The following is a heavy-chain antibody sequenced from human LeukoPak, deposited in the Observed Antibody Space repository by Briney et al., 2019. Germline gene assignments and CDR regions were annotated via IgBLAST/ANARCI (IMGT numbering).Heavy chain of an antibody. CDR1: GFTFSSHA. V-gene: IGHV3-30-3*01. J-gene: IGHJ4*02. Sequence: GRSLRLSCAASGFTFSSHAMHWVRQAPGKGLEWVAVISYDGSNKYYADSVKGRFTISRDNSKNTLYLQMNSLRAEDTAVYYCARGIDYLYYFDYWGQGTLVTVSS. CDR2: ISYDGSNK. CDR3: ARGIDYLYYFDY. D-gene: IGHD4-11*01.